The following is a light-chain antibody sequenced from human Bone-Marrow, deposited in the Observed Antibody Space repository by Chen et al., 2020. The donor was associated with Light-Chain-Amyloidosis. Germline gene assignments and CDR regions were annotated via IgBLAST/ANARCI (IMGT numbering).Light chain of an antibody. CDR3: QVWDRSSDRPV. CDR2: DDS. V-gene: IGLV3-21*02. CDR1: NIGATS. Sequence: SYVLTQPSSVSVAPGQTATNACGGNNIGATSVHWYQQTPGQAPLLVVYDDSDRPSGIPERLSGSNCGNTATLTSSRVEAGDEADYYCQVWDRSSDRPVFGGGTKLTVL. J-gene: IGLJ3*02.